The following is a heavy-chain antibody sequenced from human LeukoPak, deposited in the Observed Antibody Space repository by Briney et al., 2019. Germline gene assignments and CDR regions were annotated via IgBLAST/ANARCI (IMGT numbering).Heavy chain of an antibody. D-gene: IGHD4-17*01. V-gene: IGHV3-30-3*01. J-gene: IGHJ4*02. CDR2: ISYDGSNK. CDR3: AKDMDGDYPGSFDY. Sequence: PGGSLRLSCAASGFTFSSYAMHWVRQAPGKGLEWVAVISYDGSNKYYADSVKGRFTISRDNSKNTLYLQMNSLRAEDTAVYYCAKDMDGDYPGSFDYWGQGTLVTVSS. CDR1: GFTFSSYA.